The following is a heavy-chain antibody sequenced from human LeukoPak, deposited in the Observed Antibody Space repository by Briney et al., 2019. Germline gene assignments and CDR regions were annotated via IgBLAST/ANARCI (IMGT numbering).Heavy chain of an antibody. J-gene: IGHJ4*02. Sequence: SETLSLTCTVSGGSTSSYYWSWIRQPPGKGLEWIAEINHSGSTNSNPYLQSRVTISVDTSKNQFSLKLSSVTAADTAVYYCARVETGVGPDYWGQGTLVTVSS. D-gene: IGHD1-26*01. CDR1: GGSTSSYY. V-gene: IGHV4-34*01. CDR3: ARVETGVGPDY. CDR2: INHSGST.